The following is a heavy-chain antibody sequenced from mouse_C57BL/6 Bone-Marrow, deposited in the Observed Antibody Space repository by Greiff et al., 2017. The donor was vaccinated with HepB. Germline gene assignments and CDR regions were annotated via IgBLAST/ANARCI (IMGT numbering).Heavy chain of an antibody. CDR2: ISNLAYSI. CDR1: GFTFSDYG. D-gene: IGHD2-4*01. V-gene: IGHV5-15*04. CDR3: ARVIRGAMDY. Sequence: EVMLVESGGGLVQPGGSLKLSCAASGFTFSDYGMAWVRQAPRKGPEWVAFISNLAYSIYYADTVTGRFTISRENAKNTLYLEMSSLRSEDTAMYYCARVIRGAMDYWGQGTSVTVSS. J-gene: IGHJ4*01.